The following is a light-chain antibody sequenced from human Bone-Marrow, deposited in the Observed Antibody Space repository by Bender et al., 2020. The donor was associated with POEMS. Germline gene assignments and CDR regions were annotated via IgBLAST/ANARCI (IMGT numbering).Light chain of an antibody. CDR1: SLRTYY. CDR3: NSRDSSGDLVV. V-gene: IGLV3-19*01. CDR2: GKN. J-gene: IGLJ2*01. Sequence: SSELTQDPSVSVALGQTVRMTCQGDSLRTYYASWYQQKPGQAPVLVIYGKNNRPSGIPDRFSGSSSGNTASLTITGAQAEDEAGYYCNSRDSSGDLVVFGGGTKLTVL.